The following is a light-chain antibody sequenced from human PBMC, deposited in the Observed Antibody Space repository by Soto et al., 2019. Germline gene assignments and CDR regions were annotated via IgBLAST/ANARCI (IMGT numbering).Light chain of an antibody. CDR2: AVS. V-gene: IGKV1-12*01. CDR1: QGINNW. CDR3: KQASAIPLT. Sequence: DIQMTQSPSSVSASVGDRVTITCRASQGINNWLAWYHQKPGKAPELLIYAVSYLQSGVPSRFSGSGSGTDFTLTISSLQPEDFATYFCKQASAIPLTVGGGTKVDIK. J-gene: IGKJ4*01.